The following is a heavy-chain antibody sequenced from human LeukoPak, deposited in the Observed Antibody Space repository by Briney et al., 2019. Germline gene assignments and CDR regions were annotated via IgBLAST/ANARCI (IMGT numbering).Heavy chain of an antibody. CDR3: ARWAAGRDGMDV. V-gene: IGHV4-59*01. CDR2: FSYSGST. D-gene: IGHD6-13*01. J-gene: IGHJ6*02. Sequence: SETLSLTCTVSGGSISSYYWSWIRQPPGKGLEWMGYFSYSGSTNYNPSLRSRVTISVDTSKNQFSLKVSSVTAADTAIYYCARWAAGRDGMDVWGQGTTVTVSS. CDR1: GGSISSYY.